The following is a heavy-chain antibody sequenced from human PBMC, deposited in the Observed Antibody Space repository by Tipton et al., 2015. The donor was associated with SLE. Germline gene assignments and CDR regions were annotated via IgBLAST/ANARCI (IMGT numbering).Heavy chain of an antibody. CDR3: VRGTNDWVGVDY. V-gene: IGHV3-21*01. CDR2: IGGSGDNI. J-gene: IGHJ4*02. D-gene: IGHD1/OR15-1a*01. Sequence: SLRLSCAASGFSVNIYSLNWVRQAPGKGLEAVSGIGGSGDNIYYADSVKGRFTISRDNAKNTLYLQMNSLRAEDTAVYYCVRGTNDWVGVDYWGQGTLVTASS. CDR1: GFSVNIYS.